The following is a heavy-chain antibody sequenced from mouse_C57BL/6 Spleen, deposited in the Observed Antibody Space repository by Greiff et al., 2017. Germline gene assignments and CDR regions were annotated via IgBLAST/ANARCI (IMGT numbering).Heavy chain of an antibody. V-gene: IGHV1-74*01. J-gene: IGHJ2*01. CDR3: AIWDYYGSSYGY. Sequence: QVQLQQPGAELVKPGASVKVSCTASGYTFTSYWMHWVKQRPGQGLEWIGRIRPSDSDTNYNQKFKGQATLTVDNSSNTAYMQLSSLKSEDSAVYYCAIWDYYGSSYGYWGQGTTLTVSS. CDR1: GYTFTSYW. CDR2: IRPSDSDT. D-gene: IGHD1-1*01.